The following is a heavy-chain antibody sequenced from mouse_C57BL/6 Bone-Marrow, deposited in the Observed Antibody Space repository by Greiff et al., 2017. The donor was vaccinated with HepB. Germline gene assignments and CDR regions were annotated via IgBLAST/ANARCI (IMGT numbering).Heavy chain of an antibody. V-gene: IGHV1-81*01. Sequence: QVQLQQSGAELARPGASVKLSCKASGYPFTSYGISWVKQRTGQGLEWIGEIYPRSGNTYYNEKFKGKATLTADKSSSTAYMELRSLTSEDSAVYFCARGYYGPWFAYWGQGTLVTVSA. CDR2: IYPRSGNT. CDR3: ARGYYGPWFAY. D-gene: IGHD1-1*01. CDR1: GYPFTSYG. J-gene: IGHJ3*01.